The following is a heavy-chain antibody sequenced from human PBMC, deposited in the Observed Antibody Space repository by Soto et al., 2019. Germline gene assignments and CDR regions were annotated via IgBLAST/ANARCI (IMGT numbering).Heavy chain of an antibody. Sequence: ESGGGVVQPGRSLRLSCAASGFTFSSYAMHWVRQAPGKGLEWVAVISYDGSNKYYADSVKGRFTISRDNSKNTLYLQMNSLRAEDTAVYYCARDRAYCTNGVCYAYYYYYGMDVWGQGTTVTVSS. CDR1: GFTFSSYA. CDR3: ARDRAYCTNGVCYAYYYYYGMDV. J-gene: IGHJ6*02. V-gene: IGHV3-30-3*01. D-gene: IGHD2-8*01. CDR2: ISYDGSNK.